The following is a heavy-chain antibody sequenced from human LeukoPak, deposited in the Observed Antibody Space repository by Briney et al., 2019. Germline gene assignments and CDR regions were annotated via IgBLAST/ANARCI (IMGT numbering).Heavy chain of an antibody. CDR3: ARSSRKGIAVAGTLFDY. CDR2: IYTSGST. D-gene: IGHD6-19*01. Sequence: SETLSLTCTGSDGSISSYYWSWIRQPAGKGLEWIGRIYTSGSTNYNPSLKSRVTISVDKSKNQFSLKLSSVTAADTAVYYCARSSRKGIAVAGTLFDYWGQGTLITVSS. J-gene: IGHJ4*02. CDR1: DGSISSYY. V-gene: IGHV4-4*07.